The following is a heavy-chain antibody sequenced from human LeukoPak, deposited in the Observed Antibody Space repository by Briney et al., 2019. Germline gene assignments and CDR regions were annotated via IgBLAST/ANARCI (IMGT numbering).Heavy chain of an antibody. CDR2: IYSGVNT. Sequence: GRSLTLSCAASGFDVSDKFTAWVRQAPGKGLEWVSVIYSGVNTYYADSVKGRFTISRDNAKNTLFLQMSSLRAEDTAVYYCAREMLSYGDALDIWGQGTVVTVSS. D-gene: IGHD5-18*01. V-gene: IGHV3-53*01. CDR1: GFDVSDKF. CDR3: AREMLSYGDALDI. J-gene: IGHJ3*02.